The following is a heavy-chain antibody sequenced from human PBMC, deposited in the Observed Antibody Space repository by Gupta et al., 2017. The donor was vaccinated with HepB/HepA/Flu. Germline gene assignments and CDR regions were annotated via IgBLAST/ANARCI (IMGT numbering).Heavy chain of an antibody. CDR2: INPNSGGT. V-gene: IGHV1-2*02. D-gene: IGHD1-26*01. Sequence: QVQLVQSGAEVQKPGASVKVSCKASGYTFTGYYVLWVRQAPGQGLEWMGWINPNSGGTNSPQKFQGRVIMTRDTSISTAHLELSRLRSDDTAVDDCAILYNGADRHYQYYVDGWGIGTTVTVSS. CDR3: AILYNGADRHYQYYVDG. J-gene: IGHJ6*03. CDR1: GYTFTGYY.